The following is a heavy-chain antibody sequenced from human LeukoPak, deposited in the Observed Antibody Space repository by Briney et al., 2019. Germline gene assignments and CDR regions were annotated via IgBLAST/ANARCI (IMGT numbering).Heavy chain of an antibody. CDR2: MYSSGST. CDR3: ARPNSSGATGAFDI. D-gene: IGHD6-19*01. V-gene: IGHV4-59*08. Sequence: TSETLSLTCTVSGGSISGYYWSWIRQPPGKGLECIGYMYSSGSTNYNPSLKSRVTMSVDTSRNQFSLKLSSVTAADTAMYYCARPNSSGATGAFDIWGQGTMVTVSS. CDR1: GGSISGYY. J-gene: IGHJ3*02.